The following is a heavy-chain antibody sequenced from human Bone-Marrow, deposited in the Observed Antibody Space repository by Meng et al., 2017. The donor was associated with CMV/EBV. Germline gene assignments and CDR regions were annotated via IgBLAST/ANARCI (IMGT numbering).Heavy chain of an antibody. V-gene: IGHV4-59*01. CDR2: IYYSGST. CDR3: ALLDGFGEFTSDYYYYGMDV. CDR1: GASIISYY. D-gene: IGHD3-10*01. Sequence: SETLSLTCTVSGASIISYYWSWIRQPPGKGLEWIGYIYYSGSTNYNPSLKSRVAISVDTSKNQLSLKLNSVTTADTAVYYCALLDGFGEFTSDYYYYGMDVWGQGTTVTVSS. J-gene: IGHJ6*02.